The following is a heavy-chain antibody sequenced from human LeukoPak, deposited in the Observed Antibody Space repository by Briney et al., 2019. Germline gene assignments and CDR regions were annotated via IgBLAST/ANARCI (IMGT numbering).Heavy chain of an antibody. CDR2: ISVSGGTT. J-gene: IGHJ4*02. D-gene: IGHD5-12*01. V-gene: IGHV3-23*01. Sequence: GGSLRLSCAASGFTISDYAMSWVRQAPGEGLEWVSVISVSGGTTYYADSVKGRFTISRDSSKNTLYLQMTSLRADDTAVYCCAKGTRGYSAYTFDYWGQGALVTASS. CDR1: GFTISDYA. CDR3: AKGTRGYSAYTFDY.